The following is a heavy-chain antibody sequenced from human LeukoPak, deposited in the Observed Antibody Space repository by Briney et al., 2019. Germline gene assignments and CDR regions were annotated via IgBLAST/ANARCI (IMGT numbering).Heavy chain of an antibody. J-gene: IGHJ4*02. CDR3: AKDKGLGYSYGSDY. Sequence: GGSLRLSCAASGFTFSSYGMHWVRQAPGKGLEWVAVISYDGSNKYYADSAKGRFTISRDNSKNTLYLQMNSLRAEDTAVYYCAKDKGLGYSYGSDYWGQGTLVTVSS. CDR1: GFTFSSYG. CDR2: ISYDGSNK. D-gene: IGHD5-18*01. V-gene: IGHV3-30*18.